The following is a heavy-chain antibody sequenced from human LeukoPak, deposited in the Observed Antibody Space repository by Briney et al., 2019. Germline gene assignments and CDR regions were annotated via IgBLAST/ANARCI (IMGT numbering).Heavy chain of an antibody. Sequence: HPGGSLRLSCAASGFTVSSNYMSWVRQAPGKGLEWVSVIYSGGSTYYADSVKGRFTISRDNSKNTLYLQMNSLRAEDTAVYYCARDGGYYDSSGYSYFDYWGQGTLVTVSS. D-gene: IGHD3-22*01. CDR1: GFTVSSNY. CDR3: ARDGGYYDSSGYSYFDY. V-gene: IGHV3-66*01. J-gene: IGHJ4*02. CDR2: IYSGGST.